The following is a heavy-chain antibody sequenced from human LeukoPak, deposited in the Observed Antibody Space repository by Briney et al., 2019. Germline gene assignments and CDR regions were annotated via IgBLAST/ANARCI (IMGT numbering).Heavy chain of an antibody. CDR2: ISYDGSNE. CDR1: GFTFSSYA. J-gene: IGHJ3*02. V-gene: IGHV3-30*04. D-gene: IGHD3-16*01. Sequence: GGSLRLSCAASGFTFSSYAMHWVRQAPGKGLEWVAVISYDGSNEYYADSVKGRFTISRDNSKNTLYVQMNSLRTEDTAVYYCARDSGFVLGSNVFDIWGQGTMVTVSS. CDR3: ARDSGFVLGSNVFDI.